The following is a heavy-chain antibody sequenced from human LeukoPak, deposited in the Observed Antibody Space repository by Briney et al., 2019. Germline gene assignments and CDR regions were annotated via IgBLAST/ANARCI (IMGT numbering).Heavy chain of an antibody. J-gene: IGHJ3*02. Sequence: GGSLRLSCAASGFTFSSYSMNWGRQAPGKGLEWGSYISSSSSTIYYAESVKGRFTISRDNAKNSLYLQMNSLRAEDTAVYYCARATRGMVYAYNAFDIWGQGTMVTVSS. CDR3: ARATRGMVYAYNAFDI. D-gene: IGHD2-8*01. V-gene: IGHV3-48*01. CDR2: ISSSSSTI. CDR1: GFTFSSYS.